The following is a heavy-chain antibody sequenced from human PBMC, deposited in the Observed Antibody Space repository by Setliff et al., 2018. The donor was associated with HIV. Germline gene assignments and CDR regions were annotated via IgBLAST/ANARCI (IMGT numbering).Heavy chain of an antibody. CDR1: GGSFTDIGGSFTDYY. V-gene: IGHV4-34*01. CDR2: INHSGST. J-gene: IGHJ6*03. D-gene: IGHD6-13*01. Sequence: PSETLSLTCAVFGGSFTDIGGSFTDYYWIWIRQPPGKGLEWIGEINHSGSTHYTPSLKSRFTISVDTSKNQFSLKVNSVTAADTAVYYCERGARLLAGYSDRWDYYYMSVWCKVTTVTVSS. CDR3: ERGARLLAGYSDRWDYYYMSV.